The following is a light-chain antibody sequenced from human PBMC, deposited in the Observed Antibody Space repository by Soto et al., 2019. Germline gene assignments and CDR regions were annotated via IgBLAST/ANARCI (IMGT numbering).Light chain of an antibody. Sequence: ETVLTQSPATLSLSPGERATLSCRASQSVNSYLAWYQQKPGQAPRLLIFEASNRATGIPARFSGSGSGTVFTLTISSLEPEDFAVYYCQQRHNWPRTFGQGTKLEIK. V-gene: IGKV3-11*01. CDR1: QSVNSY. CDR2: EAS. J-gene: IGKJ2*01. CDR3: QQRHNWPRT.